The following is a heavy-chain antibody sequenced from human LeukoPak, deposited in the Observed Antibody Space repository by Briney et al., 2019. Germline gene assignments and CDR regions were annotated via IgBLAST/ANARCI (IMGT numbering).Heavy chain of an antibody. D-gene: IGHD6-19*01. CDR1: GGSISSYY. CDR2: IYSSGTT. J-gene: IGHJ4*02. V-gene: IGHV4-59*08. CDR3: ARRAGSGWYGEAYFDY. Sequence: SETLSLTCIVSGGSISSYYWSWIRQPPGKGLEWIGNIYSSGTTNYNPSLKSRVTISVDTSKYQFSLKLSSVTAADAAVYYCARRAGSGWYGEAYFDYWGQGTLVTVSS.